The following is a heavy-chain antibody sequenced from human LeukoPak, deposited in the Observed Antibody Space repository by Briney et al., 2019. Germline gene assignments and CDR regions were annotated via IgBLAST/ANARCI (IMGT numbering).Heavy chain of an antibody. CDR2: INHSGST. J-gene: IGHJ5*02. CDR1: GGSFSGYY. CDR3: ARGFRFDP. Sequence: SETLSLTCAAYGGSFSGYYWSWIRQPPGKGLEWIGEINHSGSTNYNPSLKSRVTISVDTSKNQFSLKLSSVTAADTAVYYCARGFRFDPWGQGTLVTVSS. D-gene: IGHD2/OR15-2a*01. V-gene: IGHV4-34*01.